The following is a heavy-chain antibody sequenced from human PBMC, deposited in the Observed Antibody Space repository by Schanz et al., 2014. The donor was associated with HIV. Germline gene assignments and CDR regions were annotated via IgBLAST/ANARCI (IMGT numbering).Heavy chain of an antibody. CDR3: AKDPAYPGTGNLEY. J-gene: IGHJ4*02. Sequence: QVQLVESGGGVVQPGRSLRLSCVASGFTFGSYGMHWARQTPDKGLEWLGVMSYDGSNKHYADSVKGRFTISRDNSKNPLYLQLNSLRAEDTAVYYCAKDPAYPGTGNLEYWGQGTLVIVSS. D-gene: IGHD1-1*01. CDR1: GFTFGSYG. V-gene: IGHV3-30*18. CDR2: MSYDGSNK.